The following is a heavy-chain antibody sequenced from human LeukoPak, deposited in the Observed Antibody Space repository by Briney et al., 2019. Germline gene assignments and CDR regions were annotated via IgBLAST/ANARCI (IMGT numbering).Heavy chain of an antibody. D-gene: IGHD1-20*01. V-gene: IGHV1-2*06. CDR1: GYTFTGYY. CDR3: AGDNWNPAPKNWFDP. J-gene: IGHJ5*02. Sequence: GASVKVSCKASGYTFTGYYMHWVRQAPGQGLEWMGRINPNSGGTNYAQKFQGRVTMTRDTSISTAYMELSSLRSEDTAVYYCAGDNWNPAPKNWFDPWGQGTLVTVSS. CDR2: INPNSGGT.